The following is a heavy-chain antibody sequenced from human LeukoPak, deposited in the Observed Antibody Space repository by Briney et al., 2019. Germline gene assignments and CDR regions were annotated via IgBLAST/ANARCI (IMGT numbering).Heavy chain of an antibody. CDR2: IIPIFGTA. J-gene: IGHJ5*02. V-gene: IGHV1-69*05. Sequence: SVKVSCKASGYTFTSYDINWVRQATGQGLEWMGGIIPIFGTANYAQKFQGRVTLTRDMSTSTDYLELSSLRSEDTAVYYCARDNSVRDEAWWFNPWGQGTLVTVSS. D-gene: IGHD5-24*01. CDR1: GYTFTSYD. CDR3: ARDNSVRDEAWWFNP.